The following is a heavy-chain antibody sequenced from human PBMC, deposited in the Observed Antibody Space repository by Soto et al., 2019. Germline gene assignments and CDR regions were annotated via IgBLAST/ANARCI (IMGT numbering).Heavy chain of an antibody. J-gene: IGHJ4*02. D-gene: IGHD3-22*01. Sequence: SETLSLTCAVSGYSISSGYYWGWIRQTPGKGLEWIGSIYHSGSTYYNPSLTSRVTISVDTSKNQFSLKLSSVTAEDTAGYYSARDPATYYYDSIRPPCPGGYFDYWGQGTLVTVSS. CDR2: IYHSGST. V-gene: IGHV4-38-2*02. CDR1: GYSISSGYY. CDR3: ARDPATYYYDSIRPPCPGGYFDY.